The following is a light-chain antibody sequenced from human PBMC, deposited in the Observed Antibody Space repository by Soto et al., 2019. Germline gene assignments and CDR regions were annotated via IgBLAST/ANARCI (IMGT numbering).Light chain of an antibody. Sequence: QSVLTQPPSASGTPGQRVTISCSGSSFNIGSNYVYWYQQLPGTAPKLLIYSNNQRHSGVPDRFSGSKSGTSASLAISGLRSEDEADYYCAAWDDSLNGYVFGTGTKLTVL. J-gene: IGLJ1*01. CDR1: SFNIGSNY. CDR2: SNN. CDR3: AAWDDSLNGYV. V-gene: IGLV1-47*02.